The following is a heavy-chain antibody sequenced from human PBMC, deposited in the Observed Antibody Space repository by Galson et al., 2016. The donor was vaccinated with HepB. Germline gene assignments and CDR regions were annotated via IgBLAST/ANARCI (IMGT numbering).Heavy chain of an antibody. J-gene: IGHJ4*02. CDR2: ISSSSTYT. CDR1: GFTFSNHG. CDR3: AKIQETGKWVFDY. D-gene: IGHD3-9*01. Sequence: SLRLSCAASGFTFSNHGMVWVRQAPGKGLKWVSSISSSSTYTYYADSVKGRFTISRDNSKNTLFLQMNNLRAEDTAIYYCAKIQETGKWVFDYWGQGTVVTVSS. V-gene: IGHV3-23*01.